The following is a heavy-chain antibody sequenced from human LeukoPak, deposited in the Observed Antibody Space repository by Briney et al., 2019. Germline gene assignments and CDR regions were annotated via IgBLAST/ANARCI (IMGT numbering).Heavy chain of an antibody. CDR2: INPNSGGT. V-gene: IGHV1-2*02. J-gene: IGHJ6*03. Sequence: ASVKVSCKASGYTFTGYYMHWVRQAPGQGLEWMGWINPNSGGTSYAQKFQGRVTMTRDTSISTAYMELSRLRSDDTAVYYCARGSRVTIFGVVIGYYYYYMDVWGKGTTVTVSS. D-gene: IGHD3-3*01. CDR1: GYTFTGYY. CDR3: ARGSRVTIFGVVIGYYYYYMDV.